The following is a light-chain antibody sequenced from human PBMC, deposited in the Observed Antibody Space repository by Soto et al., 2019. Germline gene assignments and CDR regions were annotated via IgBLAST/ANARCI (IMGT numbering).Light chain of an antibody. Sequence: QSALTQPASVSGSPGQSITISCTGTSSDVGGYYYVSWYQHHPGKAPKLMIYEVSNRPSGVSNRFSGSKSGNTASLTISGLQAEDEADYYCSSYTSSSIYVFGTGTKLTVL. V-gene: IGLV2-14*01. CDR1: SSDVGGYYY. CDR2: EVS. J-gene: IGLJ1*01. CDR3: SSYTSSSIYV.